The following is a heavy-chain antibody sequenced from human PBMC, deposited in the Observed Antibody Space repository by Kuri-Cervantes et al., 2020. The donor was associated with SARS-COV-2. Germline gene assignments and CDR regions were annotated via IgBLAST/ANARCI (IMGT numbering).Heavy chain of an antibody. V-gene: IGHV3-48*01. D-gene: IGHD2-2*01. Sequence: GGSLRLSCAASGFTFSSYSMNWVRQAPGKGLEWVSYISSSSSTIYYADSVMGRFTISRDNAKNSLYLQMNSLRAEDTAVYYCTAPSSTSCYFCAFDIWGQGTRGTVSS. CDR1: GFTFSSYS. CDR3: TAPSSTSCYFCAFDI. J-gene: IGHJ3*02. CDR2: ISSSSSTI.